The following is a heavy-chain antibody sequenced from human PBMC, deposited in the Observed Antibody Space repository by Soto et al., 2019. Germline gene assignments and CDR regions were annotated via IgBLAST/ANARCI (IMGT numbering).Heavy chain of an antibody. J-gene: IGHJ6*02. CDR3: ARDGGGDFWIGYLSHYYYCMDV. Sequence: QVQLVQSGAEVKKPGASVKVSCKASGYTFTIYAMHWVRQAPGQRLEWMGWINAGNGNTKYSQKFQGRVTITRDTSASKAYMELSSLRSEYTAVYYCARDGGGDFWIGYLSHYYYCMDVWGQGTTVTVSS. CDR1: GYTFTIYA. CDR2: INAGNGNT. D-gene: IGHD3-3*01. V-gene: IGHV1-3*01.